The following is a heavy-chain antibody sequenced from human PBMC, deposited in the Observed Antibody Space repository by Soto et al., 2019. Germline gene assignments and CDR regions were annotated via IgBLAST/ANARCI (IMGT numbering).Heavy chain of an antibody. Sequence: QVQLVESGGGVVQPGRSLRLSCTVSGFILSSYDIHWVRQAPGRGLEWVAFISYDGVKKDYADSVKGRFTISRDNSENTVYLQMNSLRAAYTAVYYCARESGSTRPWIDYWGQGTLVTVS. CDR1: GFILSSYD. CDR3: ARESGSTRPWIDY. D-gene: IGHD6-6*01. V-gene: IGHV3-30*03. J-gene: IGHJ4*02. CDR2: ISYDGVKK.